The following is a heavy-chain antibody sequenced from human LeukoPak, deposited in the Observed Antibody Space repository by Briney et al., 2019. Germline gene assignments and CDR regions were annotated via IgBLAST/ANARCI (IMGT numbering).Heavy chain of an antibody. J-gene: IGHJ3*02. Sequence: PSETLSLTCAVYGGSFSGYYWSWIRQPPGKGLEWIGRIFASGTTKYNPSLKSRVTMSVETSKNQFSLKLSSVTAADTAVYYCAREGSAFDIWGQGTMVTVSS. CDR3: AREGSAFDI. CDR2: IFASGTT. CDR1: GGSFSGYY. V-gene: IGHV4-59*10.